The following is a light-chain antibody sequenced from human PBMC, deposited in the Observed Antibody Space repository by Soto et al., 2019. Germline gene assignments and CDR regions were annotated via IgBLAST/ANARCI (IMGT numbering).Light chain of an antibody. CDR1: QSISSY. V-gene: IGKV1-39*01. Sequence: DIQMTQSPSSLSASVGDRVTITCRASQSISSYLNWYQQKPGKAPKLLIYAASSLQSAVPSRFGGSGSWTDFTLTISTLQPEDFATYYCQQSYSTPWTFGQGTKVEIK. CDR3: QQSYSTPWT. J-gene: IGKJ1*01. CDR2: AAS.